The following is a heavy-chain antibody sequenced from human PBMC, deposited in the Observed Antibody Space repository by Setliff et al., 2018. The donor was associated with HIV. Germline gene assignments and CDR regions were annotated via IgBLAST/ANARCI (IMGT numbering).Heavy chain of an antibody. CDR1: GASIRGHY. CDR3: ARSLVPSGYYYGRHAFDI. Sequence: SETLSLTCSVSGASIRGHYWSWIRQSPGKGLEWIGNIYYSGNANYNPSFKSRVTISVDTSKNQFSLRVNSVTAADTAVYYCARSLVPSGYYYGRHAFDIWGQGTKVTVS. D-gene: IGHD3-22*01. V-gene: IGHV4-59*08. CDR2: IYYSGNA. J-gene: IGHJ3*02.